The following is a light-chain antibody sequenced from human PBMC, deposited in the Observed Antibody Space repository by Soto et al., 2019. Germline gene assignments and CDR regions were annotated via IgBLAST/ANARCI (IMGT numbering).Light chain of an antibody. CDR2: GTF. V-gene: IGKV1-9*01. CDR1: QDIKTY. Sequence: IQLTQSPSSLSASVGDRVSITCRASQDIKTYLAWYQQERGKAPKLLISGTFTLQSGVPSRFNGSGSGTDFTLTISRLQPEDFATYYWQHLNNYPPFTFGPGTKVDLE. CDR3: QHLNNYPPFT. J-gene: IGKJ3*01.